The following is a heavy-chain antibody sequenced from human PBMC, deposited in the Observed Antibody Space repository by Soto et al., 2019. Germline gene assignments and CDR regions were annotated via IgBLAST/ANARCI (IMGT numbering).Heavy chain of an antibody. CDR2: IYNSGST. V-gene: IGHV4-59*01. CDR3: ARGWGWGDWFDP. J-gene: IGHJ5*02. CDR1: GGSISSYY. Sequence: QVQLQESGPGLVKPSETLSLTCTVSGGSISSYYWSWIRQPPGKGLEWIGYIYNSGSTNYNPSLKSRVTISLDTSKNHFSLRLTSVTPADTAVYFCARGWGWGDWFDPWGQGTLVTVSS. D-gene: IGHD3-16*01.